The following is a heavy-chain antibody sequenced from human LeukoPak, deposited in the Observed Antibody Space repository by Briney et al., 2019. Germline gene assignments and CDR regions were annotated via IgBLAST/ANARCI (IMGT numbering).Heavy chain of an antibody. J-gene: IGHJ4*02. CDR2: IIPIFGTA. V-gene: IGHV1-69*13. CDR3: ARVAHPSSADGSVRVVGDY. D-gene: IGHD3-22*01. CDR1: GGTFSSYA. Sequence: ASVKVSCKASGGTFSSYAISWVRQAPGQGLEWMGGIIPIFGTANYAQKFQGRVTITADESTSTAYMELSSLRSEDTAVYYCARVAHPSSADGSVRVVGDYWGQGTLVTVSS.